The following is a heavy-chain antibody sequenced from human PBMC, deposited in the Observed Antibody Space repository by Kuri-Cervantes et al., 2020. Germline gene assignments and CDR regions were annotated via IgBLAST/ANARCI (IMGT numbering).Heavy chain of an antibody. J-gene: IGHJ4*02. CDR1: GYTFTSYY. V-gene: IGHV1-2*02. Sequence: ASVKVSCKASGYTFTSYYMHWVRQAPGQGLEWMGWINPNSGGTNYAQKFQGRVTMTRDTSISTAYMELSRLRSDDTAAYYCARDFRLRLGELSLFGYWGQGTLVTVSS. D-gene: IGHD3-16*02. CDR2: INPNSGGT. CDR3: ARDFRLRLGELSLFGY.